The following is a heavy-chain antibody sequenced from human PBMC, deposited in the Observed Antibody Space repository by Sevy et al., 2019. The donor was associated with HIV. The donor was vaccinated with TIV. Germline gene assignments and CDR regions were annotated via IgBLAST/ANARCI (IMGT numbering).Heavy chain of an antibody. J-gene: IGHJ4*02. Sequence: GGSLRLSCVASGFSFSTYWMTWVRQAPGKGLEWVATMNQDGTERDYVDSVKGRFTISRDNTKTSLFLQMNSLSAEDTGVYYCEREGLGGFSYSLDCWGQGTLVTVSS. V-gene: IGHV3-7*01. CDR1: GFSFSTYW. CDR2: MNQDGTER. CDR3: EREGLGGFSYSLDC. D-gene: IGHD3-16*01.